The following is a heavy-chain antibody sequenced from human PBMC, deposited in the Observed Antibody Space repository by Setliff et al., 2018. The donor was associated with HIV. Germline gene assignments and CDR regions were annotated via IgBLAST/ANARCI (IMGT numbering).Heavy chain of an antibody. CDR3: ARGGEGMALYPDY. Sequence: ASVKVSCKASGYTFTSYYIHWVRQAPGQGLEWMGRINPSGGSTSYAQKFQGRVTMTRDTSTSTVYMELSSLRSEDTAMYYCARGGEGMALYPDYWGQGTLVTVSS. CDR2: INPSGGST. CDR1: GYTFTSYY. V-gene: IGHV1-46*01. J-gene: IGHJ4*02. D-gene: IGHD1-26*01.